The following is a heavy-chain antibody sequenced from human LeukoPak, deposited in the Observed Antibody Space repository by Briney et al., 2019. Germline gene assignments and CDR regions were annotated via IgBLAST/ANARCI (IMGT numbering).Heavy chain of an antibody. V-gene: IGHV4-4*07. Sequence: SETLSLTCTVSGGSISSYYWSWIRQPAGKGLEWIGRIYTSGSTNYNPSLKSRVTMSVDTSKNQFSLKLSSVTAADTAVYYCARDGNYYGSGSYGWFDPWGQGTLVTVSS. CDR1: GGSISSYY. J-gene: IGHJ5*02. CDR3: ARDGNYYGSGSYGWFDP. D-gene: IGHD3-10*01. CDR2: IYTSGST.